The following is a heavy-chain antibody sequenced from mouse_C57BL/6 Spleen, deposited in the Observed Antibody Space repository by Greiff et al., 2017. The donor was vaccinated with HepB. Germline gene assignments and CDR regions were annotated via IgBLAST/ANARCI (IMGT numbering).Heavy chain of an antibody. D-gene: IGHD2-3*01. CDR2: IHPNSGST. CDR3: ARWRGYSYAMDY. Sequence: QVQLKESGAELVKPGASVKLSCKASGYTFTSYWMHWVKQRPGQGLEWIGMIHPNSGSTNYNEKFKSKATLTVDKSSSTAYMQLSSLTSEDSAVYYCARWRGYSYAMDYWGQGTSVTVSS. V-gene: IGHV1-64*01. J-gene: IGHJ4*01. CDR1: GYTFTSYW.